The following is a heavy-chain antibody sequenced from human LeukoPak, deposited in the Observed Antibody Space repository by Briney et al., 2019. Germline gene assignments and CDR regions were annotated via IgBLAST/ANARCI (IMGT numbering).Heavy chain of an antibody. CDR3: AKGPRYNILTGYYKSHFFDY. V-gene: IGHV3-23*01. CDR1: GFTFSSYA. Sequence: GGSLRLSCAASGFTFSSYAMSWVRQAPGKGLECVSRISGSRGITYYADSVKGRFTISRDNAKKTLYMQMNSLRAEDTAVYYCAKGPRYNILTGYYKSHFFDYWGQGTLVTVSS. CDR2: ISGSRGIT. J-gene: IGHJ4*02. D-gene: IGHD3-9*01.